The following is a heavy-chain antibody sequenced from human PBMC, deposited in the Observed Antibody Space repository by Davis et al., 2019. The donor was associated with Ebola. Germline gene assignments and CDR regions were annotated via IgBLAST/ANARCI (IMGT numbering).Heavy chain of an antibody. CDR2: MNPNSGNT. CDR3: ARGLGYYGSGSLWFDP. CDR1: GYTFTSYD. V-gene: IGHV1-8*01. J-gene: IGHJ5*02. Sequence: ASVKVSCKASGYTFTSYDINWVRQATGQGLEWMGWMNPNSGNTGYAQKFQGRVTMTRNTSISTAYMELSRLRSEDTAVYYCARGLGYYGSGSLWFDPWGQGTLVTVSS. D-gene: IGHD3-10*01.